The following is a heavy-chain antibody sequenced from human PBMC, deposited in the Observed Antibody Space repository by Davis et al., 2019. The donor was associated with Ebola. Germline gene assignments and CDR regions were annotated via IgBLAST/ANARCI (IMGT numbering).Heavy chain of an antibody. CDR3: AKIGGSYPILDY. CDR2: ILHDGSNK. Sequence: PGGSLRLSCTASGFTFSRSAMSWVRQAPGKGLEWVAVILHDGSNKYYADSVKGRFTISRDNSKNTLYLQMNSLRAEDTAVYYCAKIGGSYPILDYWGQGTLVTVSS. V-gene: IGHV3-30*18. D-gene: IGHD3-16*02. J-gene: IGHJ4*02. CDR1: GFTFSRSA.